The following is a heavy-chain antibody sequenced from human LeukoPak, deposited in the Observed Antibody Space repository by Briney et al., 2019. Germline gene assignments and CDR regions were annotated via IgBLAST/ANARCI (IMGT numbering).Heavy chain of an antibody. CDR3: AKVTYGDYGVDY. D-gene: IGHD4-17*01. V-gene: IGHV3-23*01. CDR1: GFTFSNFW. CDR2: ISGGGGST. Sequence: PGESLRLSCTASGFTFSNFWMGWVRQAPGKGLEWVSAISGGGGSTYYADSVKGRFTISRDNSKNTLYLQMNSLRAEDTAVYYCAKVTYGDYGVDYWGQGTLVTVSS. J-gene: IGHJ4*02.